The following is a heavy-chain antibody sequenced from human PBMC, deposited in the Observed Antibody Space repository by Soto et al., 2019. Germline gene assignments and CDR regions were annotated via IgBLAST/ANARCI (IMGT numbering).Heavy chain of an antibody. CDR1: GFTFSSYG. V-gene: IGHV3-30*18. J-gene: IGHJ6*02. CDR3: ANLRSIAAAEVYYYYGMDV. D-gene: IGHD6-13*01. CDR2: ISYDGSNK. Sequence: GGSLRLSCAASGFTFSSYGMHWVRQAPGKGLEWVAVISYDGSNKYYADSVKGRFTISRDNSKNTLYLQMNSLRAEDTAVYYCANLRSIAAAEVYYYYGMDVWGQGTTVTVSS.